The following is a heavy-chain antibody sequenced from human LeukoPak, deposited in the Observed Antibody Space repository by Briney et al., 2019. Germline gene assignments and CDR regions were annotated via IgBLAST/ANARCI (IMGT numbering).Heavy chain of an antibody. J-gene: IGHJ3*02. Sequence: PGGSLRLSCAASGFTFSSSAMSWVRQAPGKGLEWVSSISCSGSGGSTFYADSVKGRFTISRDNSKNTLYLQMNSLRAEDTAVYYCARGGSYLSAFDIWGQGTMVTVSS. CDR1: GFTFSSSA. CDR3: ARGGSYLSAFDI. V-gene: IGHV3-23*01. CDR2: ISCSGSGGST. D-gene: IGHD1-26*01.